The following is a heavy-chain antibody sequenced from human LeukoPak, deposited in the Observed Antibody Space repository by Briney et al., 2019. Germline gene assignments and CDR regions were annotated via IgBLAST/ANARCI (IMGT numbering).Heavy chain of an antibody. J-gene: IGHJ5*02. CDR2: IYYSGST. D-gene: IGHD4-17*01. CDR3: ASYKKDYGDYVYWFDP. Sequence: SETLSLTCTVSGGSISSGGYYWSWIRQHPGKGLEWIGYIYYSGSTYYNPSLKSRVTISVDTSKNQFSLKLSSVTAADTAVYYCASYKKDYGDYVYWFDPWGQGTLVTVSS. V-gene: IGHV4-31*03. CDR1: GGSISSGGYY.